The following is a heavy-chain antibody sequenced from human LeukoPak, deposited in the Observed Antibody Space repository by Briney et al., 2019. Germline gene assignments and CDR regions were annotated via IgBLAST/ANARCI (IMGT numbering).Heavy chain of an antibody. Sequence: GGSLRLSCAASGFTFSSYAMHWVRQAPGKGLEWVAVISYDGSNKYYADSVKGRFTISRDNFKNTLYLQMNSLRAEDTAVYYCARDSSSNWNYVGAFDIWGQGTMVTVSS. J-gene: IGHJ3*02. D-gene: IGHD1-7*01. CDR3: ARDSSSNWNYVGAFDI. CDR2: ISYDGSNK. V-gene: IGHV3-30-3*01. CDR1: GFTFSSYA.